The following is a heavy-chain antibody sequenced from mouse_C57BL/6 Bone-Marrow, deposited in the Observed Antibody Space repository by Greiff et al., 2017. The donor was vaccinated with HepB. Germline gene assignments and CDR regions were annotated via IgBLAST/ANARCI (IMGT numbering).Heavy chain of an antibody. Sequence: QVQLQQPGAELVKPGASVKLSCKASGYTFTSYWMHWVKQRPGQGLEWIGMIHPNSGSTNYNEKFKSKATLTVDKSSSTAYMQLSSLTSEDSAVYYCARSGTTRTWFAYWGQGTLVTVSA. CDR3: ARSGTTRTWFAY. D-gene: IGHD2-1*01. V-gene: IGHV1-64*01. J-gene: IGHJ3*01. CDR2: IHPNSGST. CDR1: GYTFTSYW.